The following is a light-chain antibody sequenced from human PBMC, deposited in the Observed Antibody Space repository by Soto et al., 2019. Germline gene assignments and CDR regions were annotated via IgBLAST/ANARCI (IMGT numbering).Light chain of an antibody. CDR1: SGSIADNS. J-gene: IGLJ2*01. CDR3: QTYNSISFVV. Sequence: NFMLTQPRSVSGSPGKTVTISCTRSSGSIADNSVQWHQQRPGSAPTTLIYNSDERPSGVPHRFSASIDRSSNSASLTISGLKTEDEADYFCQTYNSISFVVFGGGTKVTVL. CDR2: NSD. V-gene: IGLV6-57*04.